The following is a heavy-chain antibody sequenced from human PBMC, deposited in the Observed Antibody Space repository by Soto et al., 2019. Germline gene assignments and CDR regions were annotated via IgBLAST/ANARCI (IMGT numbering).Heavy chain of an antibody. CDR3: AGWHRAHPYGYGGSGYCFDY. CDR1: GFTFSSYA. V-gene: IGHV3-30*04. D-gene: IGHD3-22*01. J-gene: IGHJ4*02. Sequence: GGSLRLSCAASGFTFSSYAMHWVRQAPGKGLEWVAAISYDGSNKYYAVSVKGRFTISRDNIKNTLYLQMNSLRAEDLAVYYCAGWHRAHPYGYGGSGYCFDYWGQGTLVTVSS. CDR2: ISYDGSNK.